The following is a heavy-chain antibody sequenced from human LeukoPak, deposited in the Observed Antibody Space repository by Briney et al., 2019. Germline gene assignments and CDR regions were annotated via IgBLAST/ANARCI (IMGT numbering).Heavy chain of an antibody. D-gene: IGHD6-13*01. CDR3: TRKLAIAAGPLSY. J-gene: IGHJ4*02. CDR1: GFTFGDYA. CDR2: IRSKAYGRTT. V-gene: IGHV3-49*04. Sequence: PGRSLRLSCTASGFTFGDYAMSWVRQAPGKGLEWVGFIRSKAYGRTTAYAASVRCRFTLPRDGYTIIVYLRMNSLKTEDTAVYYRTRKLAIAAGPLSYWGQGTLVTVSS.